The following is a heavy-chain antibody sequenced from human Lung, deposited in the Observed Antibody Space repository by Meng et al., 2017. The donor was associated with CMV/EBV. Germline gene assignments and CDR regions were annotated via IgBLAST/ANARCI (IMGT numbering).Heavy chain of an antibody. CDR1: GFIFSNYA. V-gene: IGHV3-23*01. CDR2: MSGSGSMM. Sequence: GGSLRLXCAASGFIFSNYAMSWVRQAPGKGLEWISFMSGSGSMMFYVDSVRGRFTISRDSSKNTLYLQMNSLRAEDTAVYYCAKKGGDGALHYFDDWGQGTXVTVSS. D-gene: IGHD3-16*01. J-gene: IGHJ4*02. CDR3: AKKGGDGALHYFDD.